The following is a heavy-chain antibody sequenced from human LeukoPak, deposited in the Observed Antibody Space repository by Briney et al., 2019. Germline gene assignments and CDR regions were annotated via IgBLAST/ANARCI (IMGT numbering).Heavy chain of an antibody. CDR2: VSYDGGHK. D-gene: IGHD2-15*01. V-gene: IGHV3-30*18. J-gene: IGHJ4*02. CDR1: GFTFGSHG. Sequence: PGRSLRLSCVASGFTFGSHGIHWVRQAPGKALEWVAAVSYDGGHKYHADSVKGRFTISRDNSKNILYLEMSSLRDEDTAVYSCAKCRGTGSCYSGGIDYLGQGTLVTVSS. CDR3: AKCRGTGSCYSGGIDY.